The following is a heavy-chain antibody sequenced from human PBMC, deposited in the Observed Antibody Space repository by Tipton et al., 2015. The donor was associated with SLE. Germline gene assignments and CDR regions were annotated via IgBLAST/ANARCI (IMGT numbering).Heavy chain of an antibody. V-gene: IGHV4-39*01. CDR2: IYYSGTT. Sequence: LRLSCTVSGGSINTTNYYWGWIRQPPGKGLEWIGRIYYSGTTYYDPSLETRVTISIDTSNNQFSLKLSSVTAADTAVYYCARHDEPRRAFDIWGQGTMVTVSS. CDR3: ARHDEPRRAFDI. J-gene: IGHJ3*02. CDR1: GGSINTTNYY.